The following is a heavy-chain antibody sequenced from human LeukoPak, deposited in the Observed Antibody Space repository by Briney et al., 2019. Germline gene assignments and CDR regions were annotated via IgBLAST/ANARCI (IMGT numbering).Heavy chain of an antibody. J-gene: IGHJ6*03. D-gene: IGHD3-3*01. Sequence: ASVKVSCKASGYTFTSYDINWVRQATGQGLEWMGWMNPSSGNTGYAQKFQGRVTITRNTSISTAYMELSSLRSEDTAVYYCARTLRFLEWLPAQRYYYMDVWGKGTTVTVSS. V-gene: IGHV1-8*03. CDR3: ARTLRFLEWLPAQRYYYMDV. CDR2: MNPSSGNT. CDR1: GYTFTSYD.